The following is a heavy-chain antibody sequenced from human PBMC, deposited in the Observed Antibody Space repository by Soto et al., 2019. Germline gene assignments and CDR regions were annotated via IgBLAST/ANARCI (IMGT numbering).Heavy chain of an antibody. CDR1: GFPFSMLW. CDR2: INDDGIST. Sequence: GSRGLLCAASGFPFSMLWMDWVPQVSGKGPEWVSRINDDGISTNYADSVKGRFTISRDNAKNTLYLQMNALRVEATAVYYCTRGHRSTSTGTGAFWGQGTLVTVSS. J-gene: IGHJ4*02. D-gene: IGHD1-1*01. V-gene: IGHV3-74*01. CDR3: TRGHRSTSTGTGAF.